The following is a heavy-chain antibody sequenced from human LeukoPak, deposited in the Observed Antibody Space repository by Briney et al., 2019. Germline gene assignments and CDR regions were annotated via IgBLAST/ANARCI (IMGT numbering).Heavy chain of an antibody. CDR2: IYYSGSA. Sequence: SETLSLTCTVSGGSISSYYWSWIRQPPGKGLEWIGYIYYSGSAYYNPSLKSRVTISVDTSKNQFSLKLSSVTAADTAVYYCARGRYDFWSGYSDYWGQGTLVTVSS. J-gene: IGHJ4*02. CDR1: GGSISSYY. V-gene: IGHV4-30-4*01. D-gene: IGHD3-3*01. CDR3: ARGRYDFWSGYSDY.